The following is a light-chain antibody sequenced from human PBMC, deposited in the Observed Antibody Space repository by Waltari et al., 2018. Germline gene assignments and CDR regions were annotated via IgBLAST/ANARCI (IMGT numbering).Light chain of an antibody. J-gene: IGLJ1*01. V-gene: IGLV3-10*01. CDR2: EDT. CDR3: YSSDSTGLRV. Sequence: SYELTQTPSASVSPGQTARITCSGHELPRNYAYCVQQKSGQAPLLVIYEDTKRPSGSPERFSGSSSGTVATLTITGARVDDEADYYCYSSDSTGLRVFGGGTTVVVL. CDR1: ELPRNY.